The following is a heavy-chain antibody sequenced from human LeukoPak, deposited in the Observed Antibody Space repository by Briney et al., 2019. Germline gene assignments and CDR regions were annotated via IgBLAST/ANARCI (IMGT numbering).Heavy chain of an antibody. CDR2: VYPGDSDT. J-gene: IGHJ4*02. V-gene: IGHV5-51*01. Sequence: GESLKISCKGSGYSFTSYWIGWVRQLPGKGLEWMGIVYPGDSDTRFSPSFQGQVIISADKSITTAYLQWSSLKASDTAMYYCARVLHSSGWYPFGYWGQGTLVTVSS. D-gene: IGHD6-19*01. CDR3: ARVLHSSGWYPFGY. CDR1: GYSFTSYW.